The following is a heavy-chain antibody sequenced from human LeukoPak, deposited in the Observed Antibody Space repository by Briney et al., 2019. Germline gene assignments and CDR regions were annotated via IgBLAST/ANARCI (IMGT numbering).Heavy chain of an antibody. V-gene: IGHV4-39*07. CDR2: IYYSGSN. D-gene: IGHD5-18*01. Sequence: SETLSLTCTVSGGSISSYYWGWIRQTPGKGPEWIGSIYYSGSNYHNPSLKSRVSMSVDTSKNQFSLKLSSVTAADTAVYYCANMGYSYAPGLFDPWGQGTLVTVSS. CDR1: GGSISSYY. J-gene: IGHJ5*02. CDR3: ANMGYSYAPGLFDP.